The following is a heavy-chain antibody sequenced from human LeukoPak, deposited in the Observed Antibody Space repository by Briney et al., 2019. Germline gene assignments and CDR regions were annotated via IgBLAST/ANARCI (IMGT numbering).Heavy chain of an antibody. D-gene: IGHD2-21*01. J-gene: IGHJ3*02. Sequence: GGSLRLSCAASGFTVSSNYMSWVRQAPGKGLEWFSVIYSGGSTYYADSVKGRFTISRDNSKNTLYLQMNSLRAEDTAVYYCARDLRWSDAFDIWGQGTMVTVSS. CDR3: ARDLRWSDAFDI. V-gene: IGHV3-66*01. CDR2: IYSGGST. CDR1: GFTVSSNY.